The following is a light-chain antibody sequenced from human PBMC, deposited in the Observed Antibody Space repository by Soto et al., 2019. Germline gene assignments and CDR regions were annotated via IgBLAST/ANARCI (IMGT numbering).Light chain of an antibody. CDR3: AAWDDNLSGWL. Sequence: QSVLTQPPSASGTPGQRVTISCSGSRSNIGSNYVYWYQQLPGTAPKLLIYRNNQRPSGVPDRFSGSKSGTSASLAISGLXXXXXXXXXCAAWDDNLSGWLFGGGTKLTV. CDR1: RSNIGSNY. J-gene: IGLJ3*02. V-gene: IGLV1-47*01. CDR2: RNN.